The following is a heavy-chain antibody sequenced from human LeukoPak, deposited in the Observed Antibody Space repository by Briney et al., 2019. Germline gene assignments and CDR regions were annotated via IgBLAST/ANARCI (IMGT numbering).Heavy chain of an antibody. CDR3: AKYSSGWVNDY. J-gene: IGHJ4*02. D-gene: IGHD6-19*01. CDR1: GFTFSSYS. V-gene: IGHV3-21*04. CDR2: LSSSSSYI. Sequence: GGSLRLFCAASGFTFSSYSMNWVRQAPGKGLEGVSSLSSSSSYIDYADSVKGRFTISRDNSKNTLSLQMNSLRAEDTALYYCAKYSSGWVNDYWGQGTLVTVSS.